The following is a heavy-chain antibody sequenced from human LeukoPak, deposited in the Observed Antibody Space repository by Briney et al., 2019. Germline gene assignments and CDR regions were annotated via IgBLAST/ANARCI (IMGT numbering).Heavy chain of an antibody. V-gene: IGHV4-59*11. CDR2: IYYSGST. J-gene: IGHJ4*02. Sequence: SETLSLTCTVSDGSISSHYWSWIRQPPGKGLEWIGYIYYSGSTNYNPSLKSRVTISVDTSKNQFSLKLSSVTAAGTAVYYCARLVVVPAAMLVYYFDYWGQGTLVTVSS. D-gene: IGHD2-2*01. CDR1: DGSISSHY. CDR3: ARLVVVPAAMLVYYFDY.